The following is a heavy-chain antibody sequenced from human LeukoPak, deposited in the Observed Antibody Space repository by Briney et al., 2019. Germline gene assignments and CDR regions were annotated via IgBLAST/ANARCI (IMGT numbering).Heavy chain of an antibody. V-gene: IGHV3-11*01. D-gene: IGHD3/OR15-3a*01. CDR3: ALLAVPDPNDFNVDALDF. CDR2: TSSNGKTI. Sequence: PGGSLRLSCVASGFNFRDYYMNWVRQAPGKGLECISYTSSNGKTIYYTDSVRGRFTVSRDNAKNSLYLQLNSLTAADTAVYYCALLAVPDPNDFNVDALDFWGQGTVVTVSS. CDR1: GFNFRDYY. J-gene: IGHJ3*01.